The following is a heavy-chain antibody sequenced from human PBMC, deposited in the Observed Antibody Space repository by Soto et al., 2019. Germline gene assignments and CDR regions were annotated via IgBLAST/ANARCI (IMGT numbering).Heavy chain of an antibody. J-gene: IGHJ6*03. CDR1: GFTFSGSA. D-gene: IGHD1-26*01. CDR2: IRSKANSYAT. Sequence: GGSLRLSCAASGFTFSGSAMHWVRQASGKGLEWVGRIRSKANSYATAYAASVKGRFTISRDDSKNTAYLQMNSLKTEDTAVYYCTRHVTHSPGTYYYYYMDVWGKGTTVTVSS. V-gene: IGHV3-73*01. CDR3: TRHVTHSPGTYYYYYMDV.